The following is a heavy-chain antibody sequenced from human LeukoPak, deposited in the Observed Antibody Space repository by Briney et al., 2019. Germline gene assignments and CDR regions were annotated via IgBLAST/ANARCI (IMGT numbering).Heavy chain of an antibody. D-gene: IGHD5-18*01. CDR2: IIPIFGTA. CDR1: GGTFSSYA. CDR3: VRVGTAMVTGVISYYYYMDV. V-gene: IGHV1-69*05. Sequence: SVKVSCKASGGTFSSYAISWVRQAPGQGLEWMGGIIPIFGTANYAQKFQGRVTITTDESTSTAYMELSSLRSEDRAVYYCVRVGTAMVTGVISYYYYMDVWGKGTTVTVSS. J-gene: IGHJ6*03.